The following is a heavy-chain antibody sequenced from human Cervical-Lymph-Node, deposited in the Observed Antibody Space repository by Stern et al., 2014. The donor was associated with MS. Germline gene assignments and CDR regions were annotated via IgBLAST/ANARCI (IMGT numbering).Heavy chain of an antibody. V-gene: IGHV3-21*01. Sequence: EVQLVESWGGLVKPGGSLRLSCEGFGFIFSSSTMNWFRQAPGKGLEWVSSISSSSAYIYSTASVKGRFTISRDNAKSSLYLQMNSLRAEDTALYYCARDDGDLWGQGTRVPSPQ. D-gene: IGHD3-10*01. CDR3: ARDDGDL. CDR2: ISSSSAYI. CDR1: GFIFSSST. J-gene: IGHJ4*02.